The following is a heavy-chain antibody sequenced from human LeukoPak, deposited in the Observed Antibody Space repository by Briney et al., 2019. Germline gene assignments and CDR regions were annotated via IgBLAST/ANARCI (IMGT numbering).Heavy chain of an antibody. J-gene: IGHJ5*02. CDR2: IYHSGST. D-gene: IGHD2-15*01. CDR1: GYSISGGYY. CDR3: ARDRGVVDLNWFDP. V-gene: IGHV4-38-2*02. Sequence: SETLSLTCTVSGYSISGGYYWGWIRQPPGKGLEWIGSIYHSGSTYCNPSLKSRVTISVDTSKNQFSLKLSSVTAADTAVYYCARDRGVVDLNWFDPWGQGTLVTVSS.